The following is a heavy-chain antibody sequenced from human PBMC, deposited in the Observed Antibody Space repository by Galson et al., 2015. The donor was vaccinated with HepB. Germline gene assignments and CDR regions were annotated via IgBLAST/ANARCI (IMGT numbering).Heavy chain of an antibody. CDR2: ISYDGSNK. V-gene: IGHV3-30*04. CDR1: GFTFSSYA. J-gene: IGHJ4*02. Sequence: SLRLSCAASGFTFSSYAMHWVRQAPGKGLEWVAVISYDGSNKYYADSVKGRFTISRDNSKNTLYLQMNSLRAEDTAVYYCARRLGTFDYWGQGTLVTVSS. CDR3: ARRLGTFDY. D-gene: IGHD6-19*01.